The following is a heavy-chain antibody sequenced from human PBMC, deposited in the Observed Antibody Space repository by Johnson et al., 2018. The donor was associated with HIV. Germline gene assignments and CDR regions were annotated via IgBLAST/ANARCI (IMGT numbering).Heavy chain of an antibody. CDR2: ISSTGSTI. Sequence: QVLLVESGGGLVKPGGSLRLSCAASGFTFSDYYMSWIRQAPGKGLEWVSYISSTGSTIYYADSVKGRFTISRDNSKNTLYLQMNSLRVEDTAVYYCARAFCPEWDAFDIWGQGTMVTVSS. D-gene: IGHD3-3*02. V-gene: IGHV3-11*04. J-gene: IGHJ3*02. CDR1: GFTFSDYY. CDR3: ARAFCPEWDAFDI.